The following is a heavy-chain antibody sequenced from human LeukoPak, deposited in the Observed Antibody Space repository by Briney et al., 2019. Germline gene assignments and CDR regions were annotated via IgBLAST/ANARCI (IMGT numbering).Heavy chain of an antibody. CDR1: GFTFSSYA. D-gene: IGHD1-26*01. Sequence: GGSLRLSCAASGFTFSSYAMHWVRQAPGKGLEWVAVISYDGSNKYYADSVKGRFTISRDNSKNTLYLQMNSLRAEDTAVYYCARVHGSYSYYYYYYMDVWGKGTTVTVSS. CDR3: ARVHGSYSYYYYYYMDV. J-gene: IGHJ6*03. V-gene: IGHV3-30*01. CDR2: ISYDGSNK.